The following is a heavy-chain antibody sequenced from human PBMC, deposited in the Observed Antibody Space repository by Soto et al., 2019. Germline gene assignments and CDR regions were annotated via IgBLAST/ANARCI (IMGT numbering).Heavy chain of an antibody. D-gene: IGHD1-26*01. CDR3: VRWDSGNPEN. CDR2: TKNKAQRYTT. CDR1: GFTLSDHY. J-gene: IGHJ4*02. Sequence: EVQLVESGGGLVQPGGSLRLSCVVSGFTLSDHYIDWVRQAPGKGLEWVGRTKNKAQRYTTEYAASVKGRFTISRDDSENSVYLQMNSLKTEDTAAYYCVRWDSGNPENWGQGTLVTVSS. V-gene: IGHV3-72*01.